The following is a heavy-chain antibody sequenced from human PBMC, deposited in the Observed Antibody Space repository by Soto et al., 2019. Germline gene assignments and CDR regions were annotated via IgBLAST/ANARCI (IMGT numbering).Heavy chain of an antibody. J-gene: IGHJ6*02. CDR2: ISAYNGNT. V-gene: IGHV1-18*04. Sequence: ASVKVSCKASGYTFTSYGISWVPQAPGQGLEWMGWISAYNGNTEYAQNFQGRVTMTTDTSTSTAYMELRRVRSDDTAVYYCARDGRVVAVAGTDYYYGMDVWGQGTTVTVSS. CDR3: ARDGRVVAVAGTDYYYGMDV. CDR1: GYTFTSYG. D-gene: IGHD6-19*01.